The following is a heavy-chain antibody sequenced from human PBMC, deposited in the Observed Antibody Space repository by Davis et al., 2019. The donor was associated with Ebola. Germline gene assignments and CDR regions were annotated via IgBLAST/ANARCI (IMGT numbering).Heavy chain of an antibody. CDR3: ARAPMRYYYDSSGYYAKYYFDY. V-gene: IGHV4-34*01. Sequence: SETLSLICAVYGGSFSGYYWSWIRQPPGKGLEWIGEINHSGSTNYNPSLKSRVTISVDTSKNQFSLKLSSVTAADTAVYYCARAPMRYYYDSSGYYAKYYFDYWGQGTLVTVSS. CDR1: GGSFSGYY. CDR2: INHSGST. J-gene: IGHJ4*02. D-gene: IGHD3-22*01.